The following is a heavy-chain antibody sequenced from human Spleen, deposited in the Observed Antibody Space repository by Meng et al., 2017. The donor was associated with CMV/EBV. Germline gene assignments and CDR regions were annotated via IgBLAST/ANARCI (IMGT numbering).Heavy chain of an antibody. CDR3: ARVGYCSSTSCYHPFDY. J-gene: IGHJ4*02. Sequence: SQTLSLTCAIYGDSVSSNSAAWNWIRQSPSRGLEWLGRTYYRSKWYNDYAVSVKSRITINPDTSKNQFSLQLNSVTPEDTAVYYCARVGYCSSTSCYHPFDYWGQGTLVTVSS. CDR1: GDSVSSNSAA. V-gene: IGHV6-1*01. D-gene: IGHD2-2*01. CDR2: TYYRSKWYN.